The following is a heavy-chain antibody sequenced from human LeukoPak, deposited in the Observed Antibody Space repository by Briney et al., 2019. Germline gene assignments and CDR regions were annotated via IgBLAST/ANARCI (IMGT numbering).Heavy chain of an antibody. V-gene: IGHV4-59*08. CDR1: GGSNTGYY. D-gene: IGHD6-13*01. Sequence: SETLSLTCTVSGGSNTGYYWSWIRQPPRKGLEWIGYINYNGNSKYNPSLKSRITMSVDTSRNQFSLKLSSVTDPDTAVYFCARHLYPGYGSIKYDGAFLDYWAQGTPVTVSS. CDR2: INYNGNS. CDR3: ARHLYPGYGSIKYDGAFLDY. J-gene: IGHJ4*02.